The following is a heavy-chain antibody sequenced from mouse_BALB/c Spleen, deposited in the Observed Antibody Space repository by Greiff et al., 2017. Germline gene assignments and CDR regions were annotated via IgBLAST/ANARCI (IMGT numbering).Heavy chain of an antibody. CDR2: IWSGGST. J-gene: IGHJ4*01. Sequence: QVHVKQSGPGLVQPSQSLSITCTVSGFSLTSYGVHWVRQSPGKGLEWLGVIWSGGSTDYNAAFISRLSISKDNSKSQVFFKMNSLQANDTAIYYCARNSADYGSSYYAMDYWGQGTSVTVSS. D-gene: IGHD1-1*01. V-gene: IGHV2-2*02. CDR1: GFSLTSYG. CDR3: ARNSADYGSSYYAMDY.